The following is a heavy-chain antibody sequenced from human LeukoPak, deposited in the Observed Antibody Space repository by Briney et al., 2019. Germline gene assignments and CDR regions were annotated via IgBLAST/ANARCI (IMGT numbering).Heavy chain of an antibody. CDR1: GSSISSYY. D-gene: IGHD3-3*01. V-gene: IGHV4-59*01. J-gene: IGHJ2*01. CDR2: IYYSGST. Sequence: SETLSLTCTVSGSSISSYYWSWIRQPPGKRLEWIGYIYYSGSTNYNPSLKSRVTISVDTSKNQFSLKLSSVTAADTAVYYCARDRFSGYWYFDLWGRGTLVTVSS. CDR3: ARDRFSGYWYFDL.